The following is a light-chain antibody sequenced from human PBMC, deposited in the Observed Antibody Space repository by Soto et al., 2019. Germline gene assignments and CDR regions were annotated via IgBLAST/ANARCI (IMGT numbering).Light chain of an antibody. Sequence: IQMTQSPSTLSASVGDRVTITCRASQTISNWLAWYQQKPGKAPKLLIYKASTLESAVPSRFSGSGSGTEFTLTISGLQPEHFATYYCQQYNSYSQTFGQGTKVDIK. V-gene: IGKV1-5*03. CDR3: QQYNSYSQT. CDR1: QTISNW. J-gene: IGKJ1*01. CDR2: KAS.